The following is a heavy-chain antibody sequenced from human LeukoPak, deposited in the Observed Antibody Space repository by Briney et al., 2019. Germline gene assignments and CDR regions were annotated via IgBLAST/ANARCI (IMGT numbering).Heavy chain of an antibody. CDR1: GIIFRSYA. V-gene: IGHV3-23*01. J-gene: IGHJ4*02. D-gene: IGHD3-10*01. CDR2: INGDGSST. Sequence: PGGSLILSCAASGIIFRSYAMSWVRQARGKGLEWVSAINGDGSSTYYADSVKGRFTISRDNSNNTLFLQMNSLRVEDTAVYYCAKWGAQSGSYRVVDSWGRGTLVTVSS. CDR3: AKWGAQSGSYRVVDS.